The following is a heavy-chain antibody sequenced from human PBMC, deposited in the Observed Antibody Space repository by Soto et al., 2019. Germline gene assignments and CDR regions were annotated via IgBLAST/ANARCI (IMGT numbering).Heavy chain of an antibody. J-gene: IGHJ4*02. CDR1: GGSVGSAAYY. V-gene: IGHV4-61*08. Sequence: QVQLQESGPGLVKPSETLSLTCTVSGGSVGSAAYYWTWIRQPPGEGLEWIGYISATGSMKYNPSLKSRLTISVDTSKNQFSLRLSSVTAADTALYYCARDIRGYSRAFDYWGPGTLVTVSP. CDR3: ARDIRGYSRAFDY. CDR2: ISATGSM. D-gene: IGHD3-10*01.